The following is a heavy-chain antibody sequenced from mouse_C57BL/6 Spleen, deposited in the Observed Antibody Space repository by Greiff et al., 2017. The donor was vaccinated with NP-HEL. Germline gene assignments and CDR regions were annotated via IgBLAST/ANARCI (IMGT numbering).Heavy chain of an antibody. CDR2: ISSGSSTI. Sequence: EVKLVESGGGLVKPGGSLKLSCAASGFTFSDYGMHWVRQAPEKGLEWVAYISSGSSTIYYADTVKGRFTISRDNAKNTLFLQMTSLRSEDTAMYYCASLAADLAYWGQGTLVTVSA. J-gene: IGHJ3*01. V-gene: IGHV5-17*01. CDR1: GFTFSDYG. CDR3: ASLAADLAY. D-gene: IGHD6-1*01.